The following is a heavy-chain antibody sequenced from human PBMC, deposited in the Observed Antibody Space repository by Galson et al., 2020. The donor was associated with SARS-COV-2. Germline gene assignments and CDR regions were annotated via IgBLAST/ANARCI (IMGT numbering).Heavy chain of an antibody. CDR2: ISVYGSVT. V-gene: IGHV3-74*01. J-gene: IGHJ4*02. D-gene: IGHD3-16*01. CDR1: GFTFSNYW. CDR3: ARNNNYAFDS. Sequence: GESLKISCAASGFTFSNYWMHWVRHSPGRGLVWVSRISVYGSVTDYADSVKGRFTISRDNAKNTLYLQMNSLRAEDTALYYCARNNNYAFDSWGQGTLVTVSS.